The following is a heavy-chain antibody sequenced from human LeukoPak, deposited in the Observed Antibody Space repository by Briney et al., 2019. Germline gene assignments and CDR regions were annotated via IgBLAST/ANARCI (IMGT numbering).Heavy chain of an antibody. CDR1: GLTFSNYW. J-gene: IGHJ4*02. CDR3: VRSAFHAGSGNYYDY. Sequence: GGSLRLSCEASGLTFSNYWIHWVRQAPGKGLVWVPRIDNAGSITTYADSVKGRFTISRDNAENTLYLQMNSLRVEDTAVYYCVRSAFHAGSGNYYDYWGQGTLVTVSS. V-gene: IGHV3-74*03. CDR2: IDNAGSIT. D-gene: IGHD3-22*01.